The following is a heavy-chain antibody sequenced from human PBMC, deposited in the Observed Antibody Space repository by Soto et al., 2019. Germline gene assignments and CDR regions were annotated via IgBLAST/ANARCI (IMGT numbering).Heavy chain of an antibody. Sequence: QVQLVQSGAEVKKPGASVKVSCKASGYTFTSYGISWVRQAPGQGLEWMGWISAYNGNTNYAQKLQGRVTMTTDTATRTAALELRRRRYDDTAVYYCARRVYGGNEAEYYGMAVWGRGSTFTVCS. D-gene: IGHD4-17*01. J-gene: IGHJ6*02. CDR2: ISAYNGNT. CDR3: ARRVYGGNEAEYYGMAV. CDR1: GYTFTSYG. V-gene: IGHV1-18*01.